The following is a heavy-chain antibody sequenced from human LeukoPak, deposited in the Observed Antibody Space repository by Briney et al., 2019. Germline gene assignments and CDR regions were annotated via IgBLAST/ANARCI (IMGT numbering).Heavy chain of an antibody. CDR1: GGSISSYY. Sequence: SETLSLTCTVSGGSISSYYWSWIRQPPGKGLEWIGYIYFSGSTNYNPSLKSRVTISVDTSKNQFSLKLGSVTAADTAVYYCARSEYSSSFGYYYGMDVWGQGTTVTVSS. CDR2: IYFSGST. CDR3: ARSEYSSSFGYYYGMDV. V-gene: IGHV4-59*01. J-gene: IGHJ6*02. D-gene: IGHD6-6*01.